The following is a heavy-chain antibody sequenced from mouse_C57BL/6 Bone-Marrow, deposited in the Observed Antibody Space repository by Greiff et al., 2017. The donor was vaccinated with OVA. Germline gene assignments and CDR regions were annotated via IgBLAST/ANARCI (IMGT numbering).Heavy chain of an antibody. Sequence: EVKLMESGGDLVKPGGSLKLSCAASGFTFSSYGMSWVRQTPDKRLEWVATISSGGSYTYYTDSVKGRFTISRDNAKNTLYLQMSSLKSEDTAMYYCARHPPRGVFAYWGQGTLVTVSA. CDR1: GFTFSSYG. V-gene: IGHV5-6*01. J-gene: IGHJ3*01. CDR3: ARHPPRGVFAY. CDR2: ISSGGSYT.